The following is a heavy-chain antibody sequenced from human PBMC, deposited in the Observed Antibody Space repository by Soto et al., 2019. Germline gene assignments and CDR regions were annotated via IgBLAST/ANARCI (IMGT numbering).Heavy chain of an antibody. Sequence: SETLSLTCTVSGGSISSSSYYWGWIRQPPGKGLEWIGSIYYSGSTYYNPSLKSRVTISVDTSKNQFSLKLSSVTAADTAVYYCARGGDFWSGPGDYYYGMDVWGQGTMVTVSS. J-gene: IGHJ6*02. CDR1: GGSISSSSYY. CDR2: IYYSGST. CDR3: ARGGDFWSGPGDYYYGMDV. D-gene: IGHD3-3*01. V-gene: IGHV4-39*01.